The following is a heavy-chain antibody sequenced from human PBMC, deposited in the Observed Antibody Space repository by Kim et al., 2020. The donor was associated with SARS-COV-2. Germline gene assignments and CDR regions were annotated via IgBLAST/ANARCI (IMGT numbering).Heavy chain of an antibody. CDR2: INHSGST. CDR3: ARGDTHDYDFWSGFGDSNWFDP. V-gene: IGHV4-34*01. D-gene: IGHD3-3*01. J-gene: IGHJ5*02. Sequence: SETLSLTCAVYGGSFSGYYWSWIRQPPGKGLEWIGEINHSGSTNYNPSLKSRVTISVDTSKNQFSLKLSSVTAADTAVYYCARGDTHDYDFWSGFGDSNWFDPWGQGTLVTVSS. CDR1: GGSFSGYY.